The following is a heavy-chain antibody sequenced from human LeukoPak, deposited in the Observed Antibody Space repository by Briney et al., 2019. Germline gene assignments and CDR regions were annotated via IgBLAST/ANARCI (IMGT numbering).Heavy chain of an antibody. CDR1: GGSISSYY. D-gene: IGHD1-1*01. J-gene: IGHJ4*02. CDR2: IYYSGST. CDR3: ARGTGGYYY. Sequence: PSETLSLTCTVSGGSISSYYWSWLRQPPGKGLEWIGYIYYSGSTNYNPSPKSRVTISVDTSKNQFSLKLSSVTAADTAVYYCARGTGGYYYWGQGTLVTVSS. V-gene: IGHV4-59*01.